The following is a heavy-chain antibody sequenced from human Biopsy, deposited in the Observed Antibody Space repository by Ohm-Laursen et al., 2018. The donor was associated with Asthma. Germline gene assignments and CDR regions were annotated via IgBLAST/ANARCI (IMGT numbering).Heavy chain of an antibody. Sequence: GTLSLTCTVSGGSIRSHDWTWIRLPPGKGLEYIGDVSHAGSTNYNPSLKSRVTMSLDTSKSQFSLRLTSVTPADTAVYYCARLADCSGGACYSYGWFDPWGQGTRVTVSS. CDR2: VSHAGST. V-gene: IGHV4-59*11. CDR3: ARLADCSGGACYSYGWFDP. J-gene: IGHJ5*02. CDR1: GGSIRSHD. D-gene: IGHD2-15*01.